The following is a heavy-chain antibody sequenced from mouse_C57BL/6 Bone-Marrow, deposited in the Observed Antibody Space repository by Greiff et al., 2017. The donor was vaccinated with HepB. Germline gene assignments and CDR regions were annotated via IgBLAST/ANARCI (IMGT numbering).Heavy chain of an antibody. CDR1: GYAFTNYL. CDR3: ARKGVTTVVADYAMDY. V-gene: IGHV1-54*01. J-gene: IGHJ4*01. Sequence: VQLQQSGAELVRPGTSVKVSCKASGYAFTNYLIEWVKQRPGQGLEWIGVINPGSGGTNYNEKFKGKATLTADKSSSTAYMQLSSLTSEDSAVYFCARKGVTTVVADYAMDYWGQGTSVTVSS. D-gene: IGHD1-1*01. CDR2: INPGSGGT.